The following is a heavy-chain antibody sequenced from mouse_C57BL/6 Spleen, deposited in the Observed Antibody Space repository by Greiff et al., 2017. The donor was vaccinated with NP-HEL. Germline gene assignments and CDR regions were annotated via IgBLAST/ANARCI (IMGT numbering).Heavy chain of an antibody. CDR2: ISSGGSYT. CDR3: ARHGNYWYFDV. J-gene: IGHJ1*03. V-gene: IGHV5-6*01. CDR1: GFTFSSYG. Sequence: EVKVVESGGDLVKPGGSLKLSCAASGFTFSSYGMSWVRQTPDKRLEWVATISSGGSYTYYPDSVKGRFTISRDNAKNTLYLQMSSLKSEDTAMYYCARHGNYWYFDVWGTGTTVTVSS. D-gene: IGHD2-1*01.